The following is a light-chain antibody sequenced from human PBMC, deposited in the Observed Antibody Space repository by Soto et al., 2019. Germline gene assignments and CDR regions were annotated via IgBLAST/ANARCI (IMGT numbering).Light chain of an antibody. V-gene: IGLV2-8*01. CDR2: EVS. CDR1: SSDVGDYNY. Sequence: QSVLTQPPSASGSLGQSVHIPCTGTSSDVGDYNYVSWYQQHPGKVPKLMIYEVSKRPSGVHDRFSGSKSGNTASLTVSGLQAEDEADSYCSALAGRPVVFGGGTKVTVL. CDR3: SALAGRPVV. J-gene: IGLJ2*01.